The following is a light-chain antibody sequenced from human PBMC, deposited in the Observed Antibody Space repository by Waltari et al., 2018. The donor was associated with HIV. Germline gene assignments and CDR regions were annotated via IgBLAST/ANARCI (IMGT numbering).Light chain of an antibody. Sequence: DIVLTQSPGTLSLSPGERAPLSCRASQGINNNYLAWYQQKPGQAPRRLIYGASSRATGIPDRISGSASGTDFTLSLSRLEPEDSAVYYCQQYSNSAFTFGQGTRLEIK. CDR1: QGINNNY. CDR3: QQYSNSAFT. V-gene: IGKV3-20*01. J-gene: IGKJ5*01. CDR2: GAS.